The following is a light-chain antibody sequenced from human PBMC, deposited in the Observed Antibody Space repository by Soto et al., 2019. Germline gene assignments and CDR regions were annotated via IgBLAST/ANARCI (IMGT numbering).Light chain of an antibody. J-gene: IGKJ1*01. V-gene: IGKV3-15*01. CDR1: QSVSSN. CDR2: GAS. CDR3: QQYNSWPSRT. Sequence: EIVMTQSPATLSVSPGERTTLSCRASQSVSSNLAWYQQKPGHAPRLLIYGASTRATGIPARFSGSGSWTEFTFTISILQSEDFAVYYCQQYNSWPSRTVGQGTKVELK.